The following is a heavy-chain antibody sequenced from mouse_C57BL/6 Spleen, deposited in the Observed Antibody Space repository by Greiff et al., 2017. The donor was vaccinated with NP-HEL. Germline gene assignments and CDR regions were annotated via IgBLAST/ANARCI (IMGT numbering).Heavy chain of an antibody. CDR1: GYTFTDYY. V-gene: IGHV1-76*01. D-gene: IGHD1-1*01. CDR3: ARRNYYGSSYGYYYAMDY. CDR2: IYPGSGNT. J-gene: IGHJ4*01. Sequence: VKLQQSGAELVRPGASVKLSCKASGYTFTDYYINWVKQRPGQGLEWIARIYPGSGNTYYNEKFKGKATLTAEKSSSTAYMQLSSLTSEDSAVYFCARRNYYGSSYGYYYAMDYWGQGTSVTVSS.